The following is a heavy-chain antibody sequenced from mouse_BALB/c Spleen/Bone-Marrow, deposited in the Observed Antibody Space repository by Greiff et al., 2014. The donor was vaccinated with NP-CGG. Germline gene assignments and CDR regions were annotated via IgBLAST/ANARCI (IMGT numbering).Heavy chain of an antibody. J-gene: IGHJ4*01. D-gene: IGHD4-1*01. Sequence: QVHVKQSGPQLVRPGASVKISCKASGYSFTSYWMHWVKQRPGQGLEWIGMIDPSDSETRLNQKFKDKATLTVDKSSSTAYMQLSSPTSVDSAVYYCARVWDEVSYAMDYWGRGTSVTVSS. CDR1: GYSFTSYW. V-gene: IGHV1S127*01. CDR3: ARVWDEVSYAMDY. CDR2: IDPSDSET.